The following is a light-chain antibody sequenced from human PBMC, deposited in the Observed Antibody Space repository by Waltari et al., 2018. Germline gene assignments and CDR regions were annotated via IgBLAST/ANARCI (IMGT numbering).Light chain of an antibody. J-gene: IGLJ3*02. CDR1: SSDVGNYNL. Sequence: QSALTQPASVSGSPGQSITISCTGTSSDVGNYNLVSWYQQHPGKVPKLMIFEVIKRPSGVSNRFSAAKSGNTASLTISGRQAEDEADYYCCSYAAGNAWVFGGGTKLTVL. CDR3: CSYAAGNAWV. V-gene: IGLV2-23*02. CDR2: EVI.